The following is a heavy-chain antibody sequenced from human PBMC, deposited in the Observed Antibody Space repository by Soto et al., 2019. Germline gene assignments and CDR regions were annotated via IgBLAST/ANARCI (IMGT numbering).Heavy chain of an antibody. CDR1: GFTFSTYW. V-gene: IGHV3-7*01. CDR3: ATAISSPFSNFDS. D-gene: IGHD2-2*01. CDR2: IKEDASEE. J-gene: IGHJ4*02. Sequence: PGGSLRLSCVASGFTFSTYWRTWVRQAPGMGLEWVAGIKEDASEEVYVDSVEGRFSISRDNAKNSLYLQLNRLRADDTAVYYCATAISSPFSNFDSWGQGSLVTAPQ.